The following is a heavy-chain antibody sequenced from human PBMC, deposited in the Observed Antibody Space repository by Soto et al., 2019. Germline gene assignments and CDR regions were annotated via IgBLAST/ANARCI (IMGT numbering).Heavy chain of an antibody. CDR2: ISAYNGNT. D-gene: IGHD2-15*01. CDR1: GYTFTNFG. V-gene: IGHV1-18*01. Sequence: QVQLVQSGAEVKKPGASVKVSCKASGYTFTNFGISWVRQAPGQGLEWMGWISAYNGNTNYAQKFQGRVTMTADTXXXXXXXXXXXXXXXXXXXXXXXXXGTPIDYWGQGTLVTVSS. CDR3: XXXGTPIDY. J-gene: IGHJ4*02.